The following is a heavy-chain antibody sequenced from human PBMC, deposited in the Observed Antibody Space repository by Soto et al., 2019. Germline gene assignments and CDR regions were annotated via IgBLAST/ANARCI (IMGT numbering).Heavy chain of an antibody. J-gene: IGHJ5*02. D-gene: IGHD1-26*01. V-gene: IGHV1-18*01. Sequence: QVQLVQSGGEVKKPGASVKVSCKASGYTFTSYGISWVRQAPGQGLEWMGRISAYNGNTSYAQKLQGRVTMTTDTSTGTVYMELGSLRSDETDVYYCARVVGALGHWFDPWGQGTLVTVSS. CDR3: ARVVGALGHWFDP. CDR1: GYTFTSYG. CDR2: ISAYNGNT.